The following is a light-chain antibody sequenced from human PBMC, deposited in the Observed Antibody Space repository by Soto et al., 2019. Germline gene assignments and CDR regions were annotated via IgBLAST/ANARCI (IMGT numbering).Light chain of an antibody. CDR3: QSYDSSRSGDVI. V-gene: IGLV1-40*01. Sequence: QSVLTQPPSVSGAPGQRVTISCTGSSSNIGAGYDLHWYQQLPGTAPKLLIYGYNNRPSGVPDRFSGSKSGTSASLAITGLQAEDEADYYCQSYDSSRSGDVIFGGGTKLTVL. CDR2: GYN. CDR1: SSNIGAGYD. J-gene: IGLJ2*01.